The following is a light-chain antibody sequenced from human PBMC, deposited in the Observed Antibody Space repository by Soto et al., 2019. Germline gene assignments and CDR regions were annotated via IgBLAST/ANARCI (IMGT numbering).Light chain of an antibody. Sequence: DIVLTQSPVTLSLYPGERATLSCRASETVNSNYLAWYQHKRGQAPRLLIYGASSRATGIPDRFSGSGSGTDFTLTITRLEPEDFAIYYCQQYGSSRTFGQGTKVDIK. CDR3: QQYGSSRT. CDR2: GAS. V-gene: IGKV3-20*01. J-gene: IGKJ1*01. CDR1: ETVNSNY.